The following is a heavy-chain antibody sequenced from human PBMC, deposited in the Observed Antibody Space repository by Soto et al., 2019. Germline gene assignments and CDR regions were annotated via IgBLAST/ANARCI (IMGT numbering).Heavy chain of an antibody. Sequence: QVQLVQSGAEVKKPGASVKVSCQTSGYTFMNHYIHWMRQAPGQGLEWMGIMKPDGTSINYAQKFEGRVTMTTDTSTGTVFMDLTSLTFEDTAVYYCARDGGNLWGYFDHWGQGTLVTVSS. V-gene: IGHV1-46*01. CDR2: MKPDGTSI. J-gene: IGHJ4*02. D-gene: IGHD1-26*01. CDR1: GYTFMNHY. CDR3: ARDGGNLWGYFDH.